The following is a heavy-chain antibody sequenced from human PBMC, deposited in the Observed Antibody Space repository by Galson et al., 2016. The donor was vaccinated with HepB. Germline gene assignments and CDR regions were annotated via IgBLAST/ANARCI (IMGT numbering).Heavy chain of an antibody. CDR1: GHSIASYW. CDR3: AAARPPGLVLVY. J-gene: IGHJ4*02. D-gene: IGHD2-8*02. Sequence: QSGAEVKKPGESLKLSCKASGHSIASYWIGWVRQLPGKGLECMGIIDPSDSKIRSMPSFRGHVTISADKSTNTAYLQWSNLKASDTAVYYCAAARPPGLVLVYWGLGTRVTVSS. V-gene: IGHV5-51*01. CDR2: IDPSDSKI.